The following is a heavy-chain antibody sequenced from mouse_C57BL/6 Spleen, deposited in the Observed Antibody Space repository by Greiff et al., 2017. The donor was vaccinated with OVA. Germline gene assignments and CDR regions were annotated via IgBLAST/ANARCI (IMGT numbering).Heavy chain of an antibody. CDR3: TRGYYGSSFDY. J-gene: IGHJ2*01. CDR2: IRLKSDNYAT. CDR1: GFTFSNYW. V-gene: IGHV6-3*01. Sequence: EVHLVESGGGLVQPGGSMKLSCVASGFTFSNYWMNWVRQSPEKGLEWVAQIRLKSDNYATHYAESVKGRFTISRDDSKSSVYLQMNNLRAEDTGIYYCTRGYYGSSFDYWGQGTTLTVSS. D-gene: IGHD1-1*01.